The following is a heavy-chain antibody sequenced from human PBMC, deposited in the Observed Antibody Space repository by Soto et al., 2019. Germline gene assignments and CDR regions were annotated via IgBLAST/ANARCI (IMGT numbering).Heavy chain of an antibody. CDR2: IIPIFGTA. D-gene: IGHD3-22*01. J-gene: IGHJ4*02. CDR3: ASGWYYYDSSGEGRRYYFDY. CDR1: GGTFSSYA. Sequence: SVKVSCKASGGTFSSYAISWVRQAPGQGLEWMGGIIPIFGTANYAQKFQGRVTITADESTSTACMELRSLRSEDTAVYYCASGWYYYDSSGEGRRYYFDYWGQGTLVTVSS. V-gene: IGHV1-69*13.